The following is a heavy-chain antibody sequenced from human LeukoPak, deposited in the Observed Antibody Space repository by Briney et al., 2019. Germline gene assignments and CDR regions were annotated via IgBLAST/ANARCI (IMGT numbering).Heavy chain of an antibody. CDR2: ISSSGTYI. V-gene: IGHV3-21*04. J-gene: IGHJ4*02. CDR1: GFTFSAYS. CDR3: AKDLRIRAGVPDY. D-gene: IGHD2-8*01. Sequence: GGSLRLSCAASGFTFSAYSINWVRQAPGRGLEWVSSISSSGTYIYYADSVKGRFTISRDRSKNTLCLQMNSLRAEDTAVYYCAKDLRIRAGVPDYWGQGTLVTVSS.